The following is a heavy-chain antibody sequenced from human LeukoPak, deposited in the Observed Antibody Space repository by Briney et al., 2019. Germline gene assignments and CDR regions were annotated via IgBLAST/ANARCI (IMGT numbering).Heavy chain of an antibody. V-gene: IGHV3-23*01. CDR3: AKNTVGGGYYPIDN. Sequence: GGTLRLSCAASGFTFSNYGMSWVRQAPGRGLEWVSAISASGGSTYYADSVKGRFTISRDNSKNTLYLQMNSLRDEDTAIYSCAKNTVGGGYYPIDNWGQGTLVTVSS. CDR2: ISASGGST. D-gene: IGHD1-26*01. CDR1: GFTFSNYG. J-gene: IGHJ4*02.